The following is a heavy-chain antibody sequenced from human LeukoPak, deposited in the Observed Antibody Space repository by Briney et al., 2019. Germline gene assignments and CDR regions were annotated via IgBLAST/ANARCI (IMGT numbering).Heavy chain of an antibody. CDR2: MNPNSGNT. D-gene: IGHD3-10*01. V-gene: IGHV1-8*02. J-gene: IGHJ4*02. CDR1: GYTFSGYG. Sequence: ASVKVSCKASGYTFSGYGISWVRQVTGQGLEWMGWMNPNSGNTGYAQKFQGRVTMTRNTSISTAYMELSSLRSEDTAVYYCARGFTMVRGAKGYWGQGTLVTVPS. CDR3: ARGFTMVRGAKGY.